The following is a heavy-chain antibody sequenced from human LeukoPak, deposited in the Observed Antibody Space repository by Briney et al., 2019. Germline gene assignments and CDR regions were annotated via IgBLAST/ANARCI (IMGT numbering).Heavy chain of an antibody. CDR1: GYTFTSYY. D-gene: IGHD4-17*01. J-gene: IGHJ6*03. CDR3: ARDFLYGDNPYYYMDV. V-gene: IGHV1-46*01. CDR2: INPSGGST. Sequence: ASVKVPCKASGYTFTSYYMHWVRQAPGQGLEWMGIINPSGGSTSYAQKFQGRVTMTRDTSTSTVYMELSSLRSEDTAVYYCARDFLYGDNPYYYMDVWGKGTTVTVSS.